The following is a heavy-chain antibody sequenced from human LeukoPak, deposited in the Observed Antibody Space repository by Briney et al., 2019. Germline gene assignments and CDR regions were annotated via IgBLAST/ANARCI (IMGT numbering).Heavy chain of an antibody. J-gene: IGHJ6*02. CDR3: ARLIVGATTGSHYYYSMDV. V-gene: IGHV4-59*01. CDR1: GGSISSYY. Sequence: SETLSLTCTVSGGSISSYYWSWIRQPPGKGLEWIGYIYYSGSTNYNPSLKSRVTISVDTSKNQFSLKLSSVTAADTAVYYCARLIVGATTGSHYYYSMDVWGQGTTVTVSS. D-gene: IGHD1-26*01. CDR2: IYYSGST.